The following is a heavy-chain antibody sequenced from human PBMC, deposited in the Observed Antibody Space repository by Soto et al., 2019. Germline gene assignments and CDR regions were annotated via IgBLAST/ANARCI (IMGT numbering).Heavy chain of an antibody. V-gene: IGHV4-39*01. CDR3: ARAATGDWFDP. J-gene: IGHJ5*02. D-gene: IGHD6-25*01. CDR1: GGSISSSSYY. Sequence: SETLSLTCTVSGGSISSSSYYWGWIRQPPGKGWEWIGGINYSGGTYYNPSLKSRVTISVDTSKNQFSLKLSSVTAADTAVYYCARAATGDWFDPWGQGTLVTVSS. CDR2: INYSGGT.